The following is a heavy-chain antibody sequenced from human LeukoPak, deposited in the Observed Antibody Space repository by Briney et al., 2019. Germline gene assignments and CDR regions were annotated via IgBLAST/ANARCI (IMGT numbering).Heavy chain of an antibody. J-gene: IGHJ4*02. V-gene: IGHV4-34*01. Sequence: PSETLSLTCAVYGGSFSGYYWSWIPQPPGKGLEWIVEINHSGSTNYNPSLKSRVTISVDTSKNQFSLKLSSVTAADTAVYYCARVTPKLREASDYWGQGTLVTVSS. CDR2: INHSGST. D-gene: IGHD1-7*01. CDR1: GGSFSGYY. CDR3: ARVTPKLREASDY.